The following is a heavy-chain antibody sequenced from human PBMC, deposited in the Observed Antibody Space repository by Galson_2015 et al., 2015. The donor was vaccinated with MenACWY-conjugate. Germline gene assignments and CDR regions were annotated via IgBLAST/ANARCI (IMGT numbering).Heavy chain of an antibody. CDR2: IQSKNYGANT. J-gene: IGHJ4*02. D-gene: IGHD2-15*01. V-gene: IGHV3-49*03. CDR1: GFAFGGYL. CDR3: TRAAHRYCSSTNCPFDH. Sequence: SLRLSCATSGFAFGGYLMGWFRQAPGKGLEWVGYIQSKNYGANTQYAASVKDRFSISRDDSRSIAYLEMNSLKTEDTALYYCTRAAHRYCSSTNCPFDHWGQGTLVTVPS.